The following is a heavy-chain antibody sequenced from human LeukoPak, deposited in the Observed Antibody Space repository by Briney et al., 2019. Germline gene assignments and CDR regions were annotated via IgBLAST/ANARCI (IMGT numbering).Heavy chain of an antibody. V-gene: IGHV1-18*01. Sequence: GASVKVSCKASGYTFTRYRISWVRQAPGQGREWRGGISAYNGNTNYAQKLQGRVTMTTDTSTSTAYMELRSLRSDDTAVYYCARESAMANNWFDPWGQGTLVTVSS. D-gene: IGHD5-18*01. J-gene: IGHJ5*02. CDR1: GYTFTRYR. CDR2: ISAYNGNT. CDR3: ARESAMANNWFDP.